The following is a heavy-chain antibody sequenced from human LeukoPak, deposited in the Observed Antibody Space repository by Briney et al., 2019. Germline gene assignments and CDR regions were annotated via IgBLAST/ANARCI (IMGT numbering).Heavy chain of an antibody. J-gene: IGHJ4*02. CDR1: GFTFSSYW. V-gene: IGHV3-7*01. D-gene: IGHD5-12*01. Sequence: GGSLRLSCEASGFTFSSYWMTWVRQAPGKGLEWVANIKQDGSEKYYADSVKGRFTISRDNAKNSLDLQMNSLRVEDTAVYYCARSPSWILYFDSWGQGTLVTVSS. CDR2: IKQDGSEK. CDR3: ARSPSWILYFDS.